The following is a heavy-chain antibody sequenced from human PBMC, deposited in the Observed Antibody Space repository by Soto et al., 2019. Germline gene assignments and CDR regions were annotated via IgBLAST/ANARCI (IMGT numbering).Heavy chain of an antibody. Sequence: GVSLRLSCAASGFTFSSYSMNWVRQSPGKGLEWVSYISSSSSTIYYADSVKGRFTISRDNAKNSLYLQMNSLRDEDTAVYYCPRDCSGGSCYSPEYWGKGTLVTVS. V-gene: IGHV3-48*02. J-gene: IGHJ4*02. D-gene: IGHD2-15*01. CDR1: GFTFSSYS. CDR3: PRDCSGGSCYSPEY. CDR2: ISSSSSTI.